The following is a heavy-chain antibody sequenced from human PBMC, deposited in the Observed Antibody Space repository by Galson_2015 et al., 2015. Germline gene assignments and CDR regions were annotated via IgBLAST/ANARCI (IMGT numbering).Heavy chain of an antibody. Sequence: SLRLSCAASGFTFSTYAMGWVRQAPGKGLQWVSAISGSAGGGSGSKYYPDSVKGRFTISRDNSKNTLSLQMNSLRAEDTATYYCAKIGSGSYLWGETIDCWGQGTLVTVSS. D-gene: IGHD1-26*01. CDR1: GFTFSTYA. CDR3: AKIGSGSYLWGETIDC. CDR2: ISGSAGGGSGSK. J-gene: IGHJ4*02. V-gene: IGHV3-23*01.